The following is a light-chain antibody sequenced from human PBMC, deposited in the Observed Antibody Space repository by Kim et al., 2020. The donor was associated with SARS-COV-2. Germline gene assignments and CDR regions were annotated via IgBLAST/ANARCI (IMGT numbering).Light chain of an antibody. CDR3: VMYMTYGISV. Sequence: QAVVTQEPSLSVSPGGTVTLTCGLSSGSVSTSDSPSWYRQTPGRPPRTLIHTTNIRSSGVPDRFSGSILGNKAALTIAGAQTDDESDYYCVMYMTYGISVLDGGTELTVL. V-gene: IGLV8-61*01. CDR2: TTN. J-gene: IGLJ3*02. CDR1: SGSVSTSDS.